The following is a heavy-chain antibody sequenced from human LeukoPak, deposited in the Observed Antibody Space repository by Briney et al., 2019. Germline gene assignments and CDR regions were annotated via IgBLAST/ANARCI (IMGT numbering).Heavy chain of an antibody. CDR1: GGSISSSDYY. J-gene: IGHJ4*02. CDR3: ARGPPPDFDC. V-gene: IGHV4-39*07. CDR2: IFYSGAA. Sequence: SETLSLTCTVSGGSISSSDYYWGWVRQPPGKGLEWIGSIFYSGAAHCNPSLKSRVTMSVDTSKNQFSLKLSSVTAADTAVYYCARGPPPDFDCWGQGTLVTVSS.